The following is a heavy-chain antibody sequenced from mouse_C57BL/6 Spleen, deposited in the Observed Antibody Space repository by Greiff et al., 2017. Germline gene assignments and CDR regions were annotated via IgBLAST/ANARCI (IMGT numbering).Heavy chain of an antibody. V-gene: IGHV1-61*01. D-gene: IGHD3-2*02. CDR1: GYTFTSYW. CDR3: ARRGSGYGEFAY. J-gene: IGHJ3*01. CDR2: IYPSDSET. Sequence: VQLQQPGAELVRPGSSVKLSCKASGYTFTSYWMDWVKQRPGQGLEWIGNIYPSDSETHYNQKFKDKATLTVDKSSSTAYMQLSSLTSEDSAVYYCARRGSGYGEFAYWGQGTLVTVSA.